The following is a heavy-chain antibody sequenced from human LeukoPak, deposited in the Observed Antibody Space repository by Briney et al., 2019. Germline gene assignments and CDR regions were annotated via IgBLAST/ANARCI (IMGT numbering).Heavy chain of an antibody. CDR3: AHSVGAFWSGSYYYYMDV. D-gene: IGHD3-3*01. Sequence: SGPTLVKPTQTLTLTCTFSGFSLSTSGAGVGWIRQPPGKALEWLALIYWNDDKRYSPSLKSRLTITKDTSKNQVVLTMTNMDPVDTATYYCAHSVGAFWSGSYYYYMDVWGKGTTVTVSS. CDR1: GFSLSTSGAG. V-gene: IGHV2-5*01. J-gene: IGHJ6*03. CDR2: IYWNDDK.